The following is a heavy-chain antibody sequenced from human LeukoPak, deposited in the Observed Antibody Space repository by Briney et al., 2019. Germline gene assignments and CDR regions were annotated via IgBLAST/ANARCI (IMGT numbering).Heavy chain of an antibody. V-gene: IGHV3-48*04. J-gene: IGHJ3*02. D-gene: IGHD2-15*01. CDR3: AREFHCSGGSCYSAFDI. CDR1: GFTFSSYW. Sequence: GGSLRLSCAASGFTFSSYWMSWVRQAPGKGLEWVSYISSSGSTIYYADSVKGRFTISRDNAKNSLYLQMNSLRAEDTAVYYCAREFHCSGGSCYSAFDIWGQGTMVTVSS. CDR2: ISSSGSTI.